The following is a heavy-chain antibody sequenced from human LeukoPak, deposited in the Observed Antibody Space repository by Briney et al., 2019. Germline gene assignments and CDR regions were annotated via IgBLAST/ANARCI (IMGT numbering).Heavy chain of an antibody. CDR3: ATPHDYGSGSRLPHDAFDI. CDR2: FDPEDGET. D-gene: IGHD3-10*01. CDR1: GYSFTDYY. J-gene: IGHJ3*02. V-gene: IGHV1-24*01. Sequence: ASVKVSCKTSGYSFTDYYIHWVRQAPGQGLEWMGGFDPEDGETIYAQKFQGRVTMTEDTSTDTAYMELSSLRSEDTAVYYCATPHDYGSGSRLPHDAFDIWGQGTMVTVSS.